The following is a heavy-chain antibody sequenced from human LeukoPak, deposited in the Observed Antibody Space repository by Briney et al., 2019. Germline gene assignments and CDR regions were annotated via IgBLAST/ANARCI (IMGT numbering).Heavy chain of an antibody. CDR3: ARTSSGYYRHCFDP. J-gene: IGHJ5*02. D-gene: IGHD3-22*01. CDR2: INHSGST. Sequence: PSETLSLTCAVYGGSFSGYYWSWIRQPPGKGLEWIGEINHSGSTNYNPSLKSRVTISVDTSKNQFSLKLSSVTAADTAVYYCARTSSGYYRHCFDPWGQGTLVTVSS. V-gene: IGHV4-34*01. CDR1: GGSFSGYY.